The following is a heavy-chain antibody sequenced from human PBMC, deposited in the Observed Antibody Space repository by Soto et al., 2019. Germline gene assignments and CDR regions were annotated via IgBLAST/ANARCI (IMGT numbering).Heavy chain of an antibody. CDR2: IHYSGRT. V-gene: IGHV4-39*01. J-gene: IGHJ3*02. Sequence: QLQLQESGPGLVKPSETLSLTCTVSGGSISSTIYYWGWIRQTPGKGLEWIGSIHYSGRTYYNPSLKRRVTISVDTSKNQFSLKLNSVTAADTAVFYCASPPTASLDGFEIWGQGTMVTVSS. CDR3: ASPPTASLDGFEI. CDR1: GGSISSTIYY.